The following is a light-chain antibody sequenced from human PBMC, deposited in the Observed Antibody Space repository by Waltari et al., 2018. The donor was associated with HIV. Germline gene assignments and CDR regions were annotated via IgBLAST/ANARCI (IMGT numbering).Light chain of an antibody. J-gene: IGLJ2*01. CDR2: DVN. Sequence: QSALTQPASVSGSPGQSITISCTGTSSDVGGYNYVSWYQQHPGKAPNLMIYDVNKRPSGISIRFSGSNSGNTASLTISGLQAEDEADYYCCSYAGSSTLGFGGGTKLTVL. CDR1: SSDVGGYNY. CDR3: CSYAGSSTLG. V-gene: IGLV2-23*02.